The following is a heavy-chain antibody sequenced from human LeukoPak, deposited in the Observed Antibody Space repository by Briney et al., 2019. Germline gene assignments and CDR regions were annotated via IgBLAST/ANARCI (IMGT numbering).Heavy chain of an antibody. Sequence: GGSLRLSCAASRFTFSKYAMHWVRQAPGKGLEWVAVIASDGSNEYYADSVKGRFTVSRDNSKNTLYLQMNSLRAEDTAVYYCAKEVRAWRPTHYMDVWGKGTTVTVSS. CDR1: RFTFSKYA. V-gene: IGHV3-30*18. CDR3: AKEVRAWRPTHYMDV. J-gene: IGHJ6*03. D-gene: IGHD2-21*01. CDR2: IASDGSNE.